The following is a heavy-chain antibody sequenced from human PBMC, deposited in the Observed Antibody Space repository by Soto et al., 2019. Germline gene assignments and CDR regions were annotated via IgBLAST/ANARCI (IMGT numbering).Heavy chain of an antibody. CDR1: GFTFSSYG. CDR2: IWYDGSNK. CDR3: ARDQVDSSGWQRRYFDL. J-gene: IGHJ2*01. D-gene: IGHD6-19*01. Sequence: GVSLRLSCAASGFTFSSYGMHWVRQAPGKGLEWVAVIWYDGSNKYYADSVKGRFTISRDNSKNTLYLQMNSLRAEDTAVYYCARDQVDSSGWQRRYFDLWGRGTLVNVSS. V-gene: IGHV3-33*01.